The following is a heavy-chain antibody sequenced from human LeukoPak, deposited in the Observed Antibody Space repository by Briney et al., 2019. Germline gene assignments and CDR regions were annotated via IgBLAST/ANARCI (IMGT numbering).Heavy chain of an antibody. Sequence: SETLSLTCTVSGGSISSYYWSWIRQPAGKGLGWIGRIYTSGSTNYNPSLKSRVTISVDTSKNQFSLKLSSVTAADTAVYYCARDIGSGWGYMDVWGKGTTVTISS. CDR3: ARDIGSGWGYMDV. J-gene: IGHJ6*03. CDR2: IYTSGST. V-gene: IGHV4-4*07. CDR1: GGSISSYY. D-gene: IGHD6-19*01.